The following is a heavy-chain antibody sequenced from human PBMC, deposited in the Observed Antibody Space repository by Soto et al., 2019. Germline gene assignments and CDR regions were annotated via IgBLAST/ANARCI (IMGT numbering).Heavy chain of an antibody. CDR1: RGYVNTFH. D-gene: IGHD2-2*02. Sequence: SETLSLTCTVSRGYVNTFHWSWVRQPAGKGLEWIGRIFPNGNTDYSPCLKSRVTISVDTSKNQFSLKLSSVTAADTAVYYCAREGSFGGIVVPAAIRVEPQGWFDPWGQGTLVTVSS. CDR3: AREGSFGGIVVPAAIRVEPQGWFDP. CDR2: IFPNGNT. V-gene: IGHV4-4*07. J-gene: IGHJ5*02.